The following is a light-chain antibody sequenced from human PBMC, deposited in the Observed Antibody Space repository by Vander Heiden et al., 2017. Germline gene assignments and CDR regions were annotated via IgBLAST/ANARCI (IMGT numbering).Light chain of an antibody. Sequence: QSVLPQPPSASGTPGQRVTISCSGSSSNSLRNYVYWYQQLPGTAPKLLIYSNNQRPSGVPDRFSGSKSGTSASLAISGLRSEDEADYYCASWDDSLSGWVFGGGTKLTVL. CDR3: ASWDDSLSGWV. CDR1: SSNSLRNY. V-gene: IGLV1-47*02. CDR2: SNN. J-gene: IGLJ3*02.